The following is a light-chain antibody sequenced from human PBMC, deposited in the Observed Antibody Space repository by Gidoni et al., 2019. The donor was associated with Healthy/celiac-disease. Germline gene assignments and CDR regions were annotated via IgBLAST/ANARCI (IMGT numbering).Light chain of an antibody. CDR3: QQSYSTPPIT. CDR1: QSISSY. CDR2: AAS. Sequence: DIQMTPSPSSLSASGGDRVTITCRASQSISSYLNWYQQKPGKAPKLLIYAASSFPSGVPSRFSGSGSGTDFTLTISSLQPEDFATYYCQQSYSTPPITFGQGTRLEIK. J-gene: IGKJ5*01. V-gene: IGKV1-39*01.